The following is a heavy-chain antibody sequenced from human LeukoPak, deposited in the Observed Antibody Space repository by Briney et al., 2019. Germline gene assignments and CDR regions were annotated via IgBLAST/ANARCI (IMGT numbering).Heavy chain of an antibody. V-gene: IGHV4-39*07. CDR2: IYYSGST. D-gene: IGHD2-15*01. J-gene: IGHJ5*02. Sequence: SETLSLTCTVSGGSISSSSYYWGWIRQPPGKGLEWIGSIYYSGSTYYNPSLKSRVTISVDTSKNQFSLKLSSVTAADTAVYYCATNPPPLGYCSGGSCYSGNWFDPWGQGTLVTVSS. CDR1: GGSISSSSYY. CDR3: ATNPPPLGYCSGGSCYSGNWFDP.